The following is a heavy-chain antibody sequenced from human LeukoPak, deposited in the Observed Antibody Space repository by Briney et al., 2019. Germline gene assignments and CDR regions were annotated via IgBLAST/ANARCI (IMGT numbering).Heavy chain of an antibody. Sequence: GGSLRLSCAASGFTFSSYAISWVRQAPGKGLEWISSISTSGGSTFYADSVKGRFTISRDNSKNTLYLQMNSLRAEDTAIYYCAKAYSSGWLPFDYWGQGTLVTVSS. V-gene: IGHV3-23*01. CDR1: GFTFSSYA. CDR2: ISTSGGST. J-gene: IGHJ4*02. CDR3: AKAYSSGWLPFDY. D-gene: IGHD6-19*01.